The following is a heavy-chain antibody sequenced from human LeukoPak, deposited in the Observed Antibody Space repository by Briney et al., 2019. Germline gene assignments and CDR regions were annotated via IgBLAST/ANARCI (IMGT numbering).Heavy chain of an antibody. J-gene: IGHJ4*02. V-gene: IGHV1-69*06. D-gene: IGHD3-3*01. CDR2: IIPIFGTA. Sequence: SVKVSCKASGYTFTSYGISWVRQAPGQGLEWMGGIIPIFGTANYAQKFQGRVTITADKSTSTAYMELSSLRSEDTAVYYCARGGIFGVVINGYFDYWGQGTLVTVSS. CDR3: ARGGIFGVVINGYFDY. CDR1: GYTFTSYG.